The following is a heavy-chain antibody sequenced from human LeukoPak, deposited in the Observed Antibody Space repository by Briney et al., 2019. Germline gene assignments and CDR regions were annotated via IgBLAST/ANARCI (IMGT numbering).Heavy chain of an antibody. CDR2: ISNNGSNK. V-gene: IGHV3-30*03. D-gene: IGHD3-22*01. J-gene: IGHJ6*02. CDR1: GFTFSSYG. Sequence: PGGSLRLSCAASGFTFSSYGMHWVRQAPGKGLEWVGVISNNGSNKYYACSVKGRFTIPRDNSKNTLYLQMNSLRADDTAVYYCVSSRLDSSGYCLYYYAMDVWGQGTTVSVCS. CDR3: VSSRLDSSGYCLYYYAMDV.